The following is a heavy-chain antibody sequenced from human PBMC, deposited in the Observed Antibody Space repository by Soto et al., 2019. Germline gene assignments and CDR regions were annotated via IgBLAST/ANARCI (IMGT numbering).Heavy chain of an antibody. V-gene: IGHV3-30*18. D-gene: IGHD1-26*01. CDR3: AKVTFSGDYYYSYGMDV. CDR2: ISYDGGSK. J-gene: IGHJ6*02. Sequence: QEKLVESGGGVVQPGRSLRLSCAASGFTFSAYGMHWVRQAPGKGLEWVTVISYDGGSKYYADSVKGRFIVSRDNSKNTLYLQMNSLRPEDTAVYYCAKVTFSGDYYYSYGMDVWGQGTTVTVSS. CDR1: GFTFSAYG.